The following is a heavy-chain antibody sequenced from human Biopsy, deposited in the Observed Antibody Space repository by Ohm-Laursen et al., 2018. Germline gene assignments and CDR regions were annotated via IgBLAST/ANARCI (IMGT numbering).Heavy chain of an antibody. V-gene: IGHV4-39*01. CDR1: GASIISGGHF. CDR2: IYNTETT. Sequence: SDTLSLTCTVSGASIISGGHFWNWIRQPPGKGLEWIGSIYNTETTFYNPSLKSRVTISVDTSTNQFSLKVSSVTAADTALYFCARHPTGFWFDPWGHGTLVTVSS. J-gene: IGHJ5*02. CDR3: ARHPTGFWFDP.